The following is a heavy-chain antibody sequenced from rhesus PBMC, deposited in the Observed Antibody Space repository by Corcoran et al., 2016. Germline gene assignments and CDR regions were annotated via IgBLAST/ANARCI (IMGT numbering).Heavy chain of an antibody. V-gene: IGHV3S5*01. D-gene: IGHD4-23*01. CDR2: INSGGGIT. CDR1: GFTFSSYG. J-gene: IGHJ4*01. CDR3: AKDRLYINYPYYFDY. Sequence: EVQLVETGGGLVQPGGSLKLSCAASGFTFSSYGMSWVRQAPGKGLEWFSAINSGGGITYEADSVKGRFNISRDNSKNTLSLQMSSLRAEDTAIYYCAKDRLYINYPYYFDYWGQGVLVTVSS.